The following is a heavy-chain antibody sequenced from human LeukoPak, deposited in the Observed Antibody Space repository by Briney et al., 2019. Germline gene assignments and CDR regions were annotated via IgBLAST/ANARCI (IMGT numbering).Heavy chain of an antibody. CDR1: GFTFSDSA. D-gene: IGHD2-2*01. J-gene: IGHJ4*02. V-gene: IGHV3-73*01. Sequence: GGSLKLSCAASGFTFSDSAMHWVRQASGKGLEWVGRIRSKADTYATAHAASVKGRFTISRDDSKNTAYLQMNSLKTEDTAVYYCTRLEGDCSSTSCPDYWGQGTLVTVSS. CDR2: IRSKADTYAT. CDR3: TRLEGDCSSTSCPDY.